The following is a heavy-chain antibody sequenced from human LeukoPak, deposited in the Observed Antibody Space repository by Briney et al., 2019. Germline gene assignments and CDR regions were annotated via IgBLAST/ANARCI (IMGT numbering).Heavy chain of an antibody. Sequence: GASVEVSCKASGYTFTGCYMHWVRQAPGQGLEWMGWISPNSGGTNYAQKFQGRVTMTRDTSISTAYMELSRLRSDDTAVYYCARVGNRDVVVVPAAMYFDYWGQGTLVTVSS. J-gene: IGHJ4*02. D-gene: IGHD2-2*01. CDR3: ARVGNRDVVVVPAAMYFDY. V-gene: IGHV1-2*02. CDR1: GYTFTGCY. CDR2: ISPNSGGT.